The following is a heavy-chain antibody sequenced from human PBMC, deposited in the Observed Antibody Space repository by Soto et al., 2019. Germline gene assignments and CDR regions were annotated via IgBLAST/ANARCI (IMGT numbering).Heavy chain of an antibody. CDR1: GGSISSGDYY. CDR2: IYYSGST. V-gene: IGHV4-30-4*01. Sequence: SETLSLTCTVSGGSISSGDYYWSWIRQPPGKGLEWIGYIYYSGSTYYDPSLKSRVTISVDTSKNQFSLKLSSVTAADTAVYYCARYSSGYSNWFDPWGQGTLVTVSS. J-gene: IGHJ5*02. CDR3: ARYSSGYSNWFDP. D-gene: IGHD3-22*01.